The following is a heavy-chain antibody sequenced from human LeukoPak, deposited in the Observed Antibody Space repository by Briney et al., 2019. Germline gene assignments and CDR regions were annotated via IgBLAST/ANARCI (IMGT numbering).Heavy chain of an antibody. CDR1: GSTFTSYG. CDR3: ARIPMIVVVPAPPQYYYYGMDV. CDR2: ISAYNGNT. V-gene: IGHV1-18*01. D-gene: IGHD2-2*01. J-gene: IGHJ6*02. Sequence: SVKVSCKASGSTFTSYGISWVRQAPGQGLEWMVWISAYNGNTNNAQKLQGRVTMTTDTSTSTAYMELRSLRSDDTAVYYCARIPMIVVVPAPPQYYYYGMDVWGQGTTVTVSS.